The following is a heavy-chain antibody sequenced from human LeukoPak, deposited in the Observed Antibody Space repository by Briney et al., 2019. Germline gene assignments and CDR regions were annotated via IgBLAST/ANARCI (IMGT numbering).Heavy chain of an antibody. V-gene: IGHV3-21*01. CDR1: GFTFSSYS. Sequence: GGSLRLSCAASGFTFSSYSMNWVRQAPGKGLEWVSSISSSSSYIYYADSVKGRFTISRDNAKNSLYLQMNSLRAEDTAVYYCARGGMWTSGNMDVWGQGTLVTVSS. J-gene: IGHJ4*02. D-gene: IGHD1-26*01. CDR2: ISSSSSYI. CDR3: ARGGMWTSGNMDV.